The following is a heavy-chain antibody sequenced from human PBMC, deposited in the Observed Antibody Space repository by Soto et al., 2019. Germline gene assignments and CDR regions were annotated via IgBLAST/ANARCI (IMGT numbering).Heavy chain of an antibody. CDR3: ARGIGDFWSGYYTQWFDP. J-gene: IGHJ5*02. V-gene: IGHV3-48*01. CDR2: ISSSSSTI. D-gene: IGHD3-3*01. Sequence: GGFLRLSCAASGFTFSSYSRNWVRQAPGKGLEWVSYISSSSSTIYYADSVKGRFTISRDNAKNSLYLQMNSLRAEDTAVYYCARGIGDFWSGYYTQWFDPWGQGTLVTVSS. CDR1: GFTFSSYS.